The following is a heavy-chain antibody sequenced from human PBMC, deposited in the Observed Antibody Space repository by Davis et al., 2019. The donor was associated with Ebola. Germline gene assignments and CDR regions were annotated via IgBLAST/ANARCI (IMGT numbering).Heavy chain of an antibody. CDR1: GESFSGYS. D-gene: IGHD2-15*01. CDR2: INHSGST. V-gene: IGHV4-34*01. Sequence: PSETLSLTCAVYGESFSGYSWNWIRQPPGKGLEWIGEINHSGSTNYNPSLKSRVTISVDTSKNQFSLKLSSVTAADTAVYYCAILYRNYFDYWGQGTLVTVSS. CDR3: AILYRNYFDY. J-gene: IGHJ4*02.